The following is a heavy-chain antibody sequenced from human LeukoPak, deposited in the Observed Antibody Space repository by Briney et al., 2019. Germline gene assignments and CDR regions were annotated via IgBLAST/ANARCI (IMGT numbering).Heavy chain of an antibody. Sequence: GGSLRLSCAASGFTFDDYAMHWVRQAPGKGPEWVSGISYNSDTIAYADSVKGRFTISRDNAKNSLYLQMNSLRAEDTALYYCAKEYCGGDCYSGWYFDLWGRGTLVTVSS. D-gene: IGHD2-21*02. CDR2: ISYNSDTI. CDR1: GFTFDDYA. J-gene: IGHJ2*01. CDR3: AKEYCGGDCYSGWYFDL. V-gene: IGHV3-9*01.